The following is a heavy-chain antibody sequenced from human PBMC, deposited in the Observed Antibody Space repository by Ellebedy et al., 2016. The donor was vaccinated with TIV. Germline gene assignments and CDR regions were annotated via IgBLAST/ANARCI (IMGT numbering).Heavy chain of an antibody. V-gene: IGHV3-73*01. CDR3: TTGSIDY. CDR1: GFTFSRFA. CDR2: IRSKANSYAT. J-gene: IGHJ4*02. D-gene: IGHD1-14*01. Sequence: GESLKISCAASGFTFSRFAMHCVRQASGKGLECVGRIRSKANSYATAYAASVKGRFTISRDDSKNTAYLQMNSLKTEDTTVYYCTTGSIDYWGQGTLVTVSS.